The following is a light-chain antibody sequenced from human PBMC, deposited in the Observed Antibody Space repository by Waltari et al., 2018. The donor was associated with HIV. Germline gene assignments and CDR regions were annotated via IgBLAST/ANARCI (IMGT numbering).Light chain of an antibody. V-gene: IGLV2-23*02. CDR2: DVS. J-gene: IGLJ3*02. CDR3: CSYVSEIVPCV. Sequence: QPALTQPASVSGSPGPSITISCTGTSSDVGAYHLFSWYQQHPGKAPRLIIYDVSERPEGVSNRFTGSKSGNTASLTISGLQAEDEADYYCCSYVSEIVPCVFGGGTKLTVL. CDR1: SSDVGAYHL.